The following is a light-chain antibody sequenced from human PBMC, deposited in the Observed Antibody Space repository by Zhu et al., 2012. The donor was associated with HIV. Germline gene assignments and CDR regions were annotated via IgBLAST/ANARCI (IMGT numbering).Light chain of an antibody. CDR1: QSVSSTD. V-gene: IGKV3-20*01. CDR2: GAS. Sequence: EIVLTQSPGTLSLSPGERATLSCRVSQSVSSTDLAWYQQKPGHPPRLLIYGASNRAADIPYRFSGSGSGTDFTLTISRLEPEDFVVYYCQLYGTSPPLTFGGGTKVEMK. J-gene: IGKJ4*01. CDR3: QLYGTSPPLT.